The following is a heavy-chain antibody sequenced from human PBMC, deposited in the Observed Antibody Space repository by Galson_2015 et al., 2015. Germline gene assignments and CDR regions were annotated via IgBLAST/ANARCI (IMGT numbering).Heavy chain of an antibody. CDR2: INHSEST. D-gene: IGHD6-13*01. V-gene: IGHV4-34*01. J-gene: IGHJ6*02. Sequence: LSLTCAVYGGSFSGYFWSWIRQPPGKGLEWIGEINHSESTDYNPSLKSRVTISVDTSKNQFSLKLSSVTAADTAVYYCARVAAGPYHGMDVWGQGTTVTVSS. CDR1: GGSFSGYF. CDR3: ARVAAGPYHGMDV.